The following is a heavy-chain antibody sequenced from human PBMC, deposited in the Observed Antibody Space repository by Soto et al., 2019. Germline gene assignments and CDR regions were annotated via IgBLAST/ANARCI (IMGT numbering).Heavy chain of an antibody. D-gene: IGHD4-17*01. Sequence: GGSLIPSCAASGFSFHEYTMNWVRQAPGKGLEWVSGIYGAASGIYYADSVRGRFTISRDNSRNTVYLQMNNLRAEDTAVYYCAKDRHPDGVWDIDWWGQGARVTVSS. CDR3: AKDRHPDGVWDIDW. CDR1: GFSFHEYT. V-gene: IGHV3-23*01. J-gene: IGHJ4*02. CDR2: IYGAASGI.